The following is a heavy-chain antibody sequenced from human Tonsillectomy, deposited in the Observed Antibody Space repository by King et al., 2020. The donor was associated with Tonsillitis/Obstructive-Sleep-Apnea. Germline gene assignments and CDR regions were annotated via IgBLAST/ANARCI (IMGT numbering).Heavy chain of an antibody. CDR1: GFTFDDYA. D-gene: IGHD6-13*01. J-gene: IGHJ6*03. Sequence: VQLVESGGGVVQPGGSLRLSCAASGFTFDDYAMHWVRQAPGKGLEWVSLISGDGGSTYYADSVKGRFTISRDNSKNSLYLQMNSLRTEDTALYYCAKDYGSSWYARKNYYYYYYMDVWGKGTTVTVSS. V-gene: IGHV3-43*02. CDR3: AKDYGSSWYARKNYYYYYYMDV. CDR2: ISGDGGST.